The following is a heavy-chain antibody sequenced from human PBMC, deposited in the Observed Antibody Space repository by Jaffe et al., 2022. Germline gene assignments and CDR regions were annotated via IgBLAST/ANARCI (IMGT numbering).Heavy chain of an antibody. CDR1: GFTFSSYA. CDR3: AKARLKDFWSGYIYYFDY. Sequence: EVQLLESGGGLVQPGGSLRLSCAASGFTFSSYAMSWVRQAPGKGLEWVSAISGSGGSTYYADSVKGRFTISRDNSKNTLYLQMNSLRAEDTAVYYCAKARLKDFWSGYIYYFDYWGQGTLVTVSS. D-gene: IGHD3-3*01. J-gene: IGHJ4*02. CDR2: ISGSGGST. V-gene: IGHV3-23*01.